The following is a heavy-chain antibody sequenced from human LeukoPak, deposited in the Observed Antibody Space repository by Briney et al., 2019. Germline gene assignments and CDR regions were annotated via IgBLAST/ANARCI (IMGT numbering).Heavy chain of an antibody. D-gene: IGHD3-22*01. Sequence: GRSLRRYGAASGFTFSSYAMHWVRQAPGKGLEWVAVISYDGRDKYYPDSVRGRFTISRDNSKNTLYLQMSSLRAEDTALLYCARDYYDSSGYGKHFDSWGQGTLVTVSS. CDR1: GFTFSSYA. V-gene: IGHV3-30*15. CDR3: ARDYYDSSGYGKHFDS. J-gene: IGHJ4*02. CDR2: ISYDGRDK.